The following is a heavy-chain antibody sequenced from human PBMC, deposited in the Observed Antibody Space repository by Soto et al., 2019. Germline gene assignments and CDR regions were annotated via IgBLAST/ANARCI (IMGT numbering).Heavy chain of an antibody. V-gene: IGHV2-5*02. CDR3: AHRGSSSWDFDY. Sequence: QITLKESGPTLVRPTQTLTLTCTFSGFSLSTSGVGVGWIRQPPGKALEWLALIYWDDDKRYSPSLKSRVTITKDTSKNQVVLTMTNMDPVDTATYYCAHRGSSSWDFDYWGQGTLVTVSS. CDR1: GFSLSTSGVG. CDR2: IYWDDDK. D-gene: IGHD2-2*01. J-gene: IGHJ4*02.